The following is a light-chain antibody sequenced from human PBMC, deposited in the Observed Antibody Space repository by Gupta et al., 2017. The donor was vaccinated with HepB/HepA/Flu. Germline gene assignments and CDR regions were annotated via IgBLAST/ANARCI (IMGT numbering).Light chain of an antibody. J-gene: IGKJ4*01. Sequence: EIVLTQSPATLSLSPGERATLSCRASQSISSFLAWYQQTPGQAPRLLIYGASNRSTGIPARFSGSASGTDFTLTISNLAPEDFAVYYCQQRDTWPLTFGGGTKVEIK. V-gene: IGKV3-11*01. CDR1: QSISSF. CDR2: GAS. CDR3: QQRDTWPLT.